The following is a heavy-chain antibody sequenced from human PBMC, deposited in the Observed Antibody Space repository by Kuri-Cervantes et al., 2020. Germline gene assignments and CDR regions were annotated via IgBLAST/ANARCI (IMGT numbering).Heavy chain of an antibody. CDR2: IRYDGSNK. CDR3: AKAGSTRIYYGDYVVDY. CDR1: GFTFSSYC. D-gene: IGHD4-17*01. Sequence: GESPKISCAASGFTFSSYCMHWVRQAPGKGLEWVAFIRYDGSNKYNADSVKGRFTIHRDNSKNTLYLQMNSMGAEDTAMYYYAKAGSTRIYYGDYVVDYWGQGTLVTVSS. V-gene: IGHV3-30*02. J-gene: IGHJ4*02.